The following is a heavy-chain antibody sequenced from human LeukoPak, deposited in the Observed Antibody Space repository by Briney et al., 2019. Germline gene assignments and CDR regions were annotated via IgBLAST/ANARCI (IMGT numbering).Heavy chain of an antibody. V-gene: IGHV3-74*01. CDR3: ARDSFDYQYYYGMDV. CDR2: ISSDGRST. J-gene: IGHJ6*02. Sequence: PGGSLRLSCAASGFTFRNYWMHWVRQAPGKGLVWVSRISSDGRSTSYADSVKGRFTVSRDNAKNTLYLQMNSLGAEDTAVCYCARDSFDYQYYYGMDVWGQGTTVTVSS. CDR1: GFTFRNYW.